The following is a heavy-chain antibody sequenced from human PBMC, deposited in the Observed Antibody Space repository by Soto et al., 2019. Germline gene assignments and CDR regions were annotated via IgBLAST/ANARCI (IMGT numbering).Heavy chain of an antibody. CDR1: RLTFSTSG. J-gene: IGHJ4*02. V-gene: IGHV3-33*01. Sequence: GSLRLSCGPSRLTFSTSGMHWVLQAPGKGLEWAAVTCSDGNNKYYAYSLKGRFTTSRDNSKNTLYLQMNSLRAEDTAVYYCAREVSGGFHFDYWGQGTLGTVAS. CDR3: AREVSGGFHFDY. D-gene: IGHD2-8*02. CDR2: TCSDGNNK.